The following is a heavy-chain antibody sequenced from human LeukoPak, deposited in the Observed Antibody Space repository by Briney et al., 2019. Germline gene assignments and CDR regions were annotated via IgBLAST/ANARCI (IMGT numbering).Heavy chain of an antibody. CDR1: SSTFTNYR. Sequence: GESLKISCKASSSTFTNYRIGWVRQMPGRGLEWMGITYPGGSQTIYMPPFQGQVTISVDESATTAYLQWNTLKASDTAIYYCARRRYTSVWFDPWGQGTLVTVSS. V-gene: IGHV5-51*01. D-gene: IGHD5-24*01. J-gene: IGHJ5*02. CDR3: ARRRYTSVWFDP. CDR2: TYPGGSQT.